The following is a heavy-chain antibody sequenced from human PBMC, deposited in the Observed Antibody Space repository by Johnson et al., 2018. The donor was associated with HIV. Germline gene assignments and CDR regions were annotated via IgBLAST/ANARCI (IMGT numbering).Heavy chain of an antibody. V-gene: IGHV3-66*02. D-gene: IGHD6-13*01. CDR3: AKDQWSSSWTNDAFDI. J-gene: IGHJ3*02. CDR1: GSSVSTRY. CDR2: IYGGGTT. Sequence: VQLVESGGGVVRPGGSLRLSCAASGSSVSTRYMTWVRQAPQKGLEWVSIIYGGGTTYSHDPVKGRFSLSRDNSKNTLYLQMKSLRAEDTAVYYCAKDQWSSSWTNDAFDIWGQGTMVTVSS.